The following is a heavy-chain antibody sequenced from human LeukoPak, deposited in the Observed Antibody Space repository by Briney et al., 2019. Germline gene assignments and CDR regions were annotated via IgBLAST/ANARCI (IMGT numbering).Heavy chain of an antibody. CDR1: GGSISSSSYY. Sequence: SETLSLTCTVSGGSISSSSYYWGWIRQPPGKGLESIWSIYYSGSTYYNPSLKSRVTISVDTSKNQFSLKLSSVTAADTAVYYCASTPRYDILTGYSPWGQGTLVTVSS. CDR2: IYYSGST. D-gene: IGHD3-9*01. CDR3: ASTPRYDILTGYSP. V-gene: IGHV4-39*01. J-gene: IGHJ5*02.